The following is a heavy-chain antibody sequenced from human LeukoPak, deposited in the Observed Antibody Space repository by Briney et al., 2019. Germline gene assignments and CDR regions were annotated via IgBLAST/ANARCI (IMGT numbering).Heavy chain of an antibody. CDR2: LRSDGSDK. CDR1: GFSFSSYG. Sequence: GGSLRLSCAASGFSFSSYGMHWVRQAPGKGLEWVASLRSDGSDKYYADSVKGRFTISRDNSKNTVYLQMNSLRAEDTAVYYCASEVARGYWGQGTLVTVSS. V-gene: IGHV3-30*02. CDR3: ASEVARGY. D-gene: IGHD2-21*01. J-gene: IGHJ4*02.